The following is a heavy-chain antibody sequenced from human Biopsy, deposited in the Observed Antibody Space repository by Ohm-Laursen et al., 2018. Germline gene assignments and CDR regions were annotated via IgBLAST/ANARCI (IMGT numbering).Heavy chain of an antibody. CDR2: VNPVSKNT. CDR1: GYTFTSYD. J-gene: IGHJ6*02. D-gene: IGHD2-2*01. V-gene: IGHV1-8*01. CDR3: ARAVRNQMLSTV. Sequence: GSSVKVSCKPYGYTFTSYDISWMRQVSGQGLEWIGWVNPVSKNTVSVKDFRGRVTLTGDTSSSTSYMELRSLTSKDTAIYYCARAVRNQMLSTVWGQGTAVTVSS.